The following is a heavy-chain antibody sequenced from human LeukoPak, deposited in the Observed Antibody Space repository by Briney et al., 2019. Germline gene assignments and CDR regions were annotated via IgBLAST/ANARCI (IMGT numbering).Heavy chain of an antibody. V-gene: IGHV4-59*01. D-gene: IGHD1-26*01. J-gene: IGHJ3*02. CDR1: GGSISSYY. Sequence: SETLSLTCTVSGGSISSYYWSCIRQPPGKGLEWIGYINYSGSTNYNPSLKSRVTISVDTSKNQFSLKLSSVTAADTAVYYCARDGGIVGATVDAFDIWGQGTMVTVSS. CDR2: INYSGST. CDR3: ARDGGIVGATVDAFDI.